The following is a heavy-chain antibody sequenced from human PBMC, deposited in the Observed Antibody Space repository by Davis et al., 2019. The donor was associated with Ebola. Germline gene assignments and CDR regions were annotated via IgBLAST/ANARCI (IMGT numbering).Heavy chain of an antibody. Sequence: PGGSLRLSCAASGFTFSSYGMHWVRQAPGKGLEWVAVIWFDGSNKYYADSVKGRFTISRDNSKNTLYLQMNSLRAEDTAVYYCARVVGQWLDYFDYWGQGTLVTVSS. CDR3: ARVVGQWLDYFDY. D-gene: IGHD6-19*01. V-gene: IGHV3-33*01. J-gene: IGHJ4*02. CDR1: GFTFSSYG. CDR2: IWFDGSNK.